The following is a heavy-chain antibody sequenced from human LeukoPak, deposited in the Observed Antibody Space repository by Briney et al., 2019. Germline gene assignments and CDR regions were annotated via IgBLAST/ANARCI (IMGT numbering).Heavy chain of an antibody. CDR3: AKTRIICGGDCSRPLPTEIDY. CDR2: ISSSGSTI. V-gene: IGHV3-11*01. D-gene: IGHD2-21*01. CDR1: GFTFSDYY. J-gene: IGHJ4*02. Sequence: RGGSLRLSCAASGFTFSDYYMSWIRQAPGKGLEWVSYISSSGSTIYYADSVKGRFTISRDNSKDTLYLQMNSLRAEDTAVYYCAKTRIICGGDCSRPLPTEIDYWGQGTLVTVSS.